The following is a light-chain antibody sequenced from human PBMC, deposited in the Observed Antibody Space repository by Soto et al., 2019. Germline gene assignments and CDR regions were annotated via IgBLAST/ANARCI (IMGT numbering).Light chain of an antibody. V-gene: IGKV3-20*01. CDR3: LHFGSSPLT. CDR1: QTIYSN. CDR2: TAS. Sequence: IVMTQSPATLSVSPGERATLSCRAGQTIYSNVAWYQHKPGQAPRLLMSTASNRATGSPDRFSGSGSGSDFTLTISRLEPEDFAVYYCLHFGSSPLTFGGGTKVDIK. J-gene: IGKJ4*01.